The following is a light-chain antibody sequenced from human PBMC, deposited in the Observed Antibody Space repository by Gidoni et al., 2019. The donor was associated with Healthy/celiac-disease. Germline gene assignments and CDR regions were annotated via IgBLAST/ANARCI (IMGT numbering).Light chain of an antibody. CDR3: QSADSSGTVV. V-gene: IGLV3-25*01. Sequence: QTARIPCSGVAVQKQYAFCYRQTPGQTPMLLFYKDSVKRSGIPEQFSDASTGTTVTLPISAVQADDEADYYCQSADSSGTVVFGGGTKLTVL. CDR1: AVQKQY. CDR2: KDS. J-gene: IGLJ3*02.